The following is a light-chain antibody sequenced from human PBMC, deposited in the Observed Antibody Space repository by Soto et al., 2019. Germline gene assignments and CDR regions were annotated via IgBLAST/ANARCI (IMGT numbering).Light chain of an antibody. J-gene: IGLJ2*01. V-gene: IGLV3-25*03. CDR1: ALPRQY. CDR3: QSADSRGTYSVI. CDR2: KDS. Sequence: SYELTQSPSVSASPGQTARITCSGDALPRQYVYWYQQRSGQAPMLVISKDSERPSGIPERFSGSSSGTTATLTISGVQAEDEADYYCQSADSRGTYSVIFGGGTKLTVL.